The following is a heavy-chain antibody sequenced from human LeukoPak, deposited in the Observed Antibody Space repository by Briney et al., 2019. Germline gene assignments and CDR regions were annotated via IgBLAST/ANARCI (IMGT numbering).Heavy chain of an antibody. CDR2: ISGSGGST. CDR1: GFTFSSYA. Sequence: GGSLRLSCAASGFTFSSYAMSWVRQAPGKGLEWVSAISGSGGSTYYADSVKGRFTISRDNSKNTLYLQMNSLRAEDTAVYYCANFPASRFGELLVKLLYFDYWGQGTLVTVSS. J-gene: IGHJ4*02. CDR3: ANFPASRFGELLVKLLYFDY. V-gene: IGHV3-23*01. D-gene: IGHD3-10*01.